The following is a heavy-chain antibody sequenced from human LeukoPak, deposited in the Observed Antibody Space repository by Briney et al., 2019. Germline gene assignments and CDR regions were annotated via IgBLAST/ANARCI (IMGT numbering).Heavy chain of an antibody. CDR1: GYTFTGYY. Sequence: GASVKVSCKASGYTFTGYYMHWVRQAPGQGLEWMGWINPNSGGTNYAQKFQGRVTMTRDTSISTAYMELSRLRSDDTAVYYCARDQRNGWAPIWYFDLWGRGTLVTVSS. CDR3: ARDQRNGWAPIWYFDL. V-gene: IGHV1-2*02. CDR2: INPNSGGT. J-gene: IGHJ2*01. D-gene: IGHD1-26*01.